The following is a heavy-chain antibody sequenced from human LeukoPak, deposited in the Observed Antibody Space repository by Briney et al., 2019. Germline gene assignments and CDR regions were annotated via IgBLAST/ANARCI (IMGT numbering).Heavy chain of an antibody. CDR1: GFTFGDYA. J-gene: IGHJ4*02. D-gene: IGHD1-26*01. CDR3: TREDEWVDY. Sequence: GGSLRLSCTASGFTFGDYAMSWVRQAPGKGLEWVGFIRSKAYGGTTEYAASVKGRFTISRDDSKSIAYLQMNSLKTEDTAVYYCTREDEWVDYWGQRTLVTVSS. V-gene: IGHV3-49*04. CDR2: IRSKAYGGTT.